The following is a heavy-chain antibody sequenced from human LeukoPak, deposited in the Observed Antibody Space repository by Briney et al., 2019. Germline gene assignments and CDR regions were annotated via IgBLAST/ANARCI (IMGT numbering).Heavy chain of an antibody. CDR2: IWYDGSNK. V-gene: IGHV3-33*01. CDR1: GFTFSTYA. CDR3: ARVDGAMGSLDY. Sequence: GRSLRLSCAASGFTFSTYAMHWVHQAPGKGLEGVAVIWYDGSNKNYVDSVKGRFTISRDNAKNTLYLQMNSLRAEDTAVYYCARVDGAMGSLDYWGQGMLVTVSS. J-gene: IGHJ4*02. D-gene: IGHD5-18*01.